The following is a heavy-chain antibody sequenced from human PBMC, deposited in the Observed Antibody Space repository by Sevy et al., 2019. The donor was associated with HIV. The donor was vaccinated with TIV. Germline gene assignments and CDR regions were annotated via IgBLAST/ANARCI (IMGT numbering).Heavy chain of an antibody. J-gene: IGHJ4*02. CDR3: ARAVLEISTWRSDY. Sequence: GSLRLSCAASGFTFSSYRMTWVHQAPGKGLEWVSCISSNSAYINYADSVKGRFTISRDNAKNLLYLQMDSLRAEDTAVYYCARAVLEISTWRSDYWGQGTLVTVSS. V-gene: IGHV3-21*01. D-gene: IGHD1-1*01. CDR1: GFTFSSYR. CDR2: ISSNSAYI.